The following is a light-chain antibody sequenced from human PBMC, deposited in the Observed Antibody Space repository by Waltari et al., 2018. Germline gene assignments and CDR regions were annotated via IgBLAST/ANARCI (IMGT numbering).Light chain of an antibody. CDR3: CSYAGRLWV. Sequence: QSALSQPRSVSGSPGQSATISCTGTNSNIGGYNYVSWYQHHPGKVPKLTIYDVSKRPSGVPDRFSGSKSGNTASLTISGLQAEDEAHYYCCSYAGRLWVFGGGTNLTVL. J-gene: IGLJ3*02. V-gene: IGLV2-11*01. CDR1: NSNIGGYNY. CDR2: DVS.